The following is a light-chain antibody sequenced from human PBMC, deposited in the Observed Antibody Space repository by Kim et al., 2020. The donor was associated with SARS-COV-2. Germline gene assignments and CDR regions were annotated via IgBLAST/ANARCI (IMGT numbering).Light chain of an antibody. CDR2: VVS. CDR3: SSYAGSNNFVV. V-gene: IGLV2-8*01. CDR1: SSDIGRYNY. J-gene: IGLJ2*01. Sequence: QSVTSSCTGTSSDIGRYNYVSWYQQYPGKVPKLMIYVVSKRPAGVPDRFSGSKSDNTASLTVSGLQAEDEADYYCSSYAGSNNFVVFGGGTQLTVL.